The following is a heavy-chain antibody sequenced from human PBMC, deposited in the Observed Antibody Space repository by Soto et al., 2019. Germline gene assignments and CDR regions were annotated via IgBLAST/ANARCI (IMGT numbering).Heavy chain of an antibody. CDR1: GGSISSGGYY. CDR2: IYYSGST. Sequence: KTSETLSLTCTVSGGSISSGGYYWSWIRQHPGKGLEWIGYIYYSGSTYYNPSLKSRVTISVDTSKNQFSLKLSSVTAADTAVYYCARAKRYYYGSGSFDYWGQGTLVTVSS. J-gene: IGHJ4*02. CDR3: ARAKRYYYGSGSFDY. D-gene: IGHD3-10*01. V-gene: IGHV4-31*03.